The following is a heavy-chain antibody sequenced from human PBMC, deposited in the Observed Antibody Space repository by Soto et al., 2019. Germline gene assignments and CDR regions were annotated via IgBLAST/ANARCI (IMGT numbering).Heavy chain of an antibody. CDR2: ISSSSSYI. V-gene: IGHV3-21*01. D-gene: IGHD3-10*01. J-gene: IGHJ5*02. Sequence: PGGSLRLSCAASGFTFSSYSMNWVRQAPGKGLEWVSSISSSSSYIYYADSVKGRFTISRDNAKNSLYLQMNSLRAEDTAVYYCARDQRGKGFGEFLVGWFDPWGQGTLVTVSS. CDR1: GFTFSSYS. CDR3: ARDQRGKGFGEFLVGWFDP.